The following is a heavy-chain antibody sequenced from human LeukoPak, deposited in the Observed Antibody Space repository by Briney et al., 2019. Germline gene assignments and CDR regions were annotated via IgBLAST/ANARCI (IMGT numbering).Heavy chain of an antibody. Sequence: GESLKISCKGSGYSFTSYWIGWVRQMPGKGLEWMGIIYPGDSDTRYSPSFQGQVTISADKSISTAYLQWSSLKASDTAMYYCARRAGGYDFTRPFDYWGQGTLVTVSS. V-gene: IGHV5-51*01. CDR3: ARRAGGYDFTRPFDY. CDR1: GYSFTSYW. D-gene: IGHD5-12*01. J-gene: IGHJ4*02. CDR2: IYPGDSDT.